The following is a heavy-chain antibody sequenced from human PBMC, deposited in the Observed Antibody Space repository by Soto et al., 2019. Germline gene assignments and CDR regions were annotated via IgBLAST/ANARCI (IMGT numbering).Heavy chain of an antibody. D-gene: IGHD3-22*01. J-gene: IGHJ6*02. CDR2: TTPMFGTP. Sequence: SVKVSCKASGGTFTKYAFSWVRQAPGQGLEWLGGTTPMFGTPNCAQKFQGRVAISADESTTTVYMELSSLRSEDTAAYFCARPLRDSNYYYGMAVWGQGTTVTVSS. V-gene: IGHV1-69*13. CDR1: GGTFTKYA. CDR3: ARPLRDSNYYYGMAV.